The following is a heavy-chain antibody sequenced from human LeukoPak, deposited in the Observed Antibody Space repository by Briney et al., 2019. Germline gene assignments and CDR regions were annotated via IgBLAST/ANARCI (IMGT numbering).Heavy chain of an antibody. D-gene: IGHD3-22*01. CDR2: ISSSSSYI. V-gene: IGHV3-21*01. CDR1: GFTFGSYS. Sequence: GGSLRLSCAASGFTFGSYSMNWVRQAPGKGLGWVSSISSSSSYIYYADSVKGRFTISRDNAKNSLYLQMNSLRAEDTAVYYCASLLSGYLDLDYWGQGTLVTVSS. J-gene: IGHJ4*02. CDR3: ASLLSGYLDLDY.